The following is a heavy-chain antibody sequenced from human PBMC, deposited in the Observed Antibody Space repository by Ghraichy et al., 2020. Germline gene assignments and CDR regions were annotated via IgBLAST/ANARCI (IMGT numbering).Heavy chain of an antibody. CDR2: INHSGST. V-gene: IGHV4-34*01. D-gene: IGHD3-3*01. CDR3: ARVSYDFWSGYYSAAYMDV. CDR1: GGSFSGYY. J-gene: IGHJ6*03. Sequence: SETLSLTCAVYGGSFSGYYWSWIRQPPGKGLEWIGEINHSGSTNYNPSLKSRVTISVDTSKNQFSLKLSSVTAADTAVYYCARVSYDFWSGYYSAAYMDVWGKGTTVTVSS.